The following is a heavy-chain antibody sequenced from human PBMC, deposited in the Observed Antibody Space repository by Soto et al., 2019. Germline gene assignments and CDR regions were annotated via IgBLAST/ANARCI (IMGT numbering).Heavy chain of an antibody. Sequence: SETLSLTCAVSGGSISSGGYSWSWIRQPPGKGLEWIGYIYHSGSTYYNPSLKSRVTISVDNYKNTLYLQMNSLRAEDTAVYYCAKDARPDGYWDFDYWGQGTLVTVSS. D-gene: IGHD5-12*01. CDR3: AKDARPDGYWDFDY. CDR1: GGSISSGGYS. CDR2: IYHSGST. J-gene: IGHJ4*02. V-gene: IGHV4-30-2*01.